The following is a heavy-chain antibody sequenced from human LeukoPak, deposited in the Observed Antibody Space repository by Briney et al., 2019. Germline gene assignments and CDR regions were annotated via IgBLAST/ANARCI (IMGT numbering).Heavy chain of an antibody. CDR2: IYSGGST. CDR3: ARSIVVVTAIHDAFDI. Sequence: PGGSLRLSCAASGFTVSSNYMSWVRQAPGKGLEWVSVIYSGGSTYYADSVKGRFTISRDNSKNTLYLQTNSLRAEDTAVYYCARSIVVVTAIHDAFDIWGQGTMVTVSS. V-gene: IGHV3-53*01. CDR1: GFTVSSNY. J-gene: IGHJ3*02. D-gene: IGHD2-21*02.